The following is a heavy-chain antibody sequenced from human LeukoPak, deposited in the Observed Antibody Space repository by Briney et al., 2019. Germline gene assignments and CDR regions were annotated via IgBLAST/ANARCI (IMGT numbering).Heavy chain of an antibody. CDR1: GGSISSGDYS. CDR2: IYYSGST. CDR3: ARSWGGRWLQPYYFDY. V-gene: IGHV4-39*01. Sequence: SETLSLTCTVSGGSISSGDYSWSWIRQPPGKGLEWIGSIYYSGSTYYNPSLKSRVTISVDTSTNQFSLKLSSVTAADTAVYYCARSWGGRWLQPYYFDYWGQGTLVTVSS. J-gene: IGHJ4*02. D-gene: IGHD5-24*01.